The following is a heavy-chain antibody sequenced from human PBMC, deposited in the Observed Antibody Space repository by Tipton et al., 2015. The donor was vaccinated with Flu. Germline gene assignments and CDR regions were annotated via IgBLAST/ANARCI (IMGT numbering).Heavy chain of an antibody. CDR2: IGRNEFGGAA. J-gene: IGHJ4*02. D-gene: IGHD1-26*01. V-gene: IGHV3-49*03. Sequence: SLRLSCSASAFTFSNFAVTWFRQAPGRGLEWVSFIGRNEFGGAAEYATSVKGRFTISRDDSKNIAYLQMDSLRTEDTAIYYCFTFIVGTTYYFDYWGQGTLVTVSS. CDR1: AFTFSNFA. CDR3: FTFIVGTTYYFDY.